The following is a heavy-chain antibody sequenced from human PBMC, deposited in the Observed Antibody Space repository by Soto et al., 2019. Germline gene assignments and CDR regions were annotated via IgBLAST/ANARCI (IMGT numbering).Heavy chain of an antibody. J-gene: IGHJ4*02. CDR3: AKGLYYYDSSGYRLFDY. CDR1: GFMFNNYA. V-gene: IGHV3-23*01. D-gene: IGHD3-22*01. CDR2: VSVSGGTT. Sequence: GGSLRLSCAASGFMFNNYAISWVRQAPGKGLEWVSTVSVSGGTTYYADSLKGRFTISRDNSKKTVYLQMNRLRADDTAIYYCAKGLYYYDSSGYRLFDYWGQGTLVTVSS.